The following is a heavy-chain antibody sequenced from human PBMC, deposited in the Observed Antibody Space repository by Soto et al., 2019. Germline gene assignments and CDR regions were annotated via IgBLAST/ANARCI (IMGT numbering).Heavy chain of an antibody. CDR3: ARDPTNDYGADTFDY. D-gene: IGHD4-17*01. V-gene: IGHV1-69*06. CDR1: GDAFKSYA. CDR2: IIPSYDRT. J-gene: IGHJ4*02. Sequence: QVLLLQSGSEVKKAGSSVKVSCKASGDAFKSYAIHWVRQAPGQGLEYMGRIIPSYDRTKYAQKFQGRLTLTADMYTSTVYMELSSLRSEDTAVYYCARDPTNDYGADTFDYWGQGTKVIVCS.